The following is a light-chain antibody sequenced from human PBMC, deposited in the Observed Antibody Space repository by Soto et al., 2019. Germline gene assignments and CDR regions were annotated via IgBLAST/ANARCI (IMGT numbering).Light chain of an antibody. Sequence: DKQITQSPSSLSASLGYTVPMTSLASQSIALSVNWYQQKPGKAPKLLIYVAFTLESGVPSRFSGSGSGTEFTLTIRSLQPEDFATYYCQQSFRSPITFGQGTRLEIK. CDR1: QSIALS. CDR3: QQSFRSPIT. CDR2: VAF. V-gene: IGKV1-39*01. J-gene: IGKJ5*01.